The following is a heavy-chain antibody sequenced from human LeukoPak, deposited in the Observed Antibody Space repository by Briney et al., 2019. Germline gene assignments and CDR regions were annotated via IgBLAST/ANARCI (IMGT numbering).Heavy chain of an antibody. J-gene: IGHJ6*02. CDR2: IYSDGST. CDR1: GFTVSRNY. CDR3: ARDFYGPFYYYGMDV. V-gene: IGHV3-53*01. Sequence: GGSLRLSCAVSGFTVSRNYMSWVRQAPGKGLEWVSVIYSDGSTYYVDSVKGRFTISRQSSENTLYLQMNSLRAEDTAVYYCARDFYGPFYYYGMDVWGQGTTVTVSS. D-gene: IGHD2/OR15-2a*01.